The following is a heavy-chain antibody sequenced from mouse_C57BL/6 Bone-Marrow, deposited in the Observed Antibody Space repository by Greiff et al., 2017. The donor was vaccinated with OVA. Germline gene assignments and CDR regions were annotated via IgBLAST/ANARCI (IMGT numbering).Heavy chain of an antibody. CDR2: IDPSDSET. CDR3: AREYYGNYVGYFDY. Sequence: QVQLQQPGAELVRPGSSVKLSCKASGYTFTSYWMHWVKQRPIQGLEWIGNIDPSDSETHYNQKFKDKATLTVDKSSSTAYMQLSSLTSEDSAVYYCAREYYGNYVGYFDYWGQGTTLTVSS. D-gene: IGHD2-1*01. J-gene: IGHJ2*01. V-gene: IGHV1-52*01. CDR1: GYTFTSYW.